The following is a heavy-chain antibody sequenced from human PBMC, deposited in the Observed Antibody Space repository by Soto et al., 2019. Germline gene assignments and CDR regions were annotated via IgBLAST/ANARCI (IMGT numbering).Heavy chain of an antibody. CDR2: ISSISSTK. CDR3: AREAVAGTLNWFDP. Sequence: EVQLVESGGGLVQPGGSLRLFCAASGFSFSNYNMNWVRQAPGKGLEWVSYISSISSTKYYADSVKGRFTISRDNAKNSLYLQMNSLRAEDTAVYYCAREAVAGTLNWFDPWGQGTLVTVSS. V-gene: IGHV3-48*01. J-gene: IGHJ5*02. D-gene: IGHD6-19*01. CDR1: GFSFSNYN.